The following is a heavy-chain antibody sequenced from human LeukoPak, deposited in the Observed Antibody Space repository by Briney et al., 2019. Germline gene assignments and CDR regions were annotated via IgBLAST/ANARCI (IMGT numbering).Heavy chain of an antibody. D-gene: IGHD3-9*01. V-gene: IGHV3-23*01. CDR3: AKDFGHYDMSPPLDY. J-gene: IGHJ4*02. CDR1: GFTFSSYA. CDR2: ISGSGGST. Sequence: PGGSLRLSCAASGFTFSSYAMSWVRQAPRKGLEWVSAISGSGGSTYYADSAKGRFTISRDNSKNTLYLQMNSLRAEDTAVYYCAKDFGHYDMSPPLDYWGQGALVTVSS.